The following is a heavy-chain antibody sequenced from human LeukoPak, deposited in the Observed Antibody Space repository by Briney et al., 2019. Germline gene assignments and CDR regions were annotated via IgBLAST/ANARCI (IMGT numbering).Heavy chain of an antibody. CDR1: GFTFSSYA. V-gene: IGHV3-66*01. CDR2: IYSGGST. D-gene: IGHD3-10*01. J-gene: IGHJ4*02. CDR3: ARGRSDYYGSGSYQIDY. Sequence: GGSLRLSCAASGFTFSSYAMSWVRQAPGKGLEWVSVIYSGGSTYYADSVKGRFTISRDNSKNTLYLQMNSLRAEDTAVYYCARGRSDYYGSGSYQIDYWGQGTLVTVSS.